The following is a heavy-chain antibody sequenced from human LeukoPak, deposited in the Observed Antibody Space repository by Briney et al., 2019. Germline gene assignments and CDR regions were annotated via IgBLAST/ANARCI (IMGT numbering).Heavy chain of an antibody. Sequence: ASVKVSCKASGYTFTSYAMNWVRQAPGQRLEWMGWINAGNGNTKYSQKFQGRVTITRDTSASTAYMELSSLRSEDTAVYYCARGVRITMVRGVIIRGPFDYWGQGTLVTVSS. CDR3: ARGVRITMVRGVIIRGPFDY. V-gene: IGHV1-3*01. CDR2: INAGNGNT. CDR1: GYTFTSYA. D-gene: IGHD3-10*01. J-gene: IGHJ4*02.